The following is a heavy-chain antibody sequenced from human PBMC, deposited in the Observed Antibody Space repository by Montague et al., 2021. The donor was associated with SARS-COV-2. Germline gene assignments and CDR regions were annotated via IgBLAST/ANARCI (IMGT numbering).Heavy chain of an antibody. V-gene: IGHV3-13*01. CDR1: GFTFSSYD. CDR2: IGTAGDT. D-gene: IGHD4-17*01. CDR3: ARDPGTVTSSWYFDL. J-gene: IGHJ2*01. Sequence: SLRLSCAASGFTFSSYDMHWVRHATGKGLEWVSAIGTAGDTYYPGSVKGRFTISRENAKNSLYLQMISLRAGDTAVYYCARDPGTVTSSWYFDLWGRGTLVTV.